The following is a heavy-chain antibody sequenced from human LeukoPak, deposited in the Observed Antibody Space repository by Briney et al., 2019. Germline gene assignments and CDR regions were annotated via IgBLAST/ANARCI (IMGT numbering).Heavy chain of an antibody. CDR2: IYHSGST. CDR1: GGSFSGYY. Sequence: SETLSLTCAVYGGSFSGYYWSWIRQPPGKGLEWIGYIYHSGSTYYNPSLKSRVTISVDRSKNQFSLKLSSVTAADTAVYYCARNNVVFPDYWGQGTLVTVSS. CDR3: ARNNVVFPDY. V-gene: IGHV4-30-2*01. J-gene: IGHJ4*02. D-gene: IGHD2-21*01.